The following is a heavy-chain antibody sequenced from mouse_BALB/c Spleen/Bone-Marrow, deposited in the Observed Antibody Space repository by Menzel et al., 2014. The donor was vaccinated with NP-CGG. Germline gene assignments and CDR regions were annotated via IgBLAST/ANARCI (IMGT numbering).Heavy chain of an antibody. CDR1: GFSLTRYG. CDR2: IWSDGSA. D-gene: IGHD2-1*01. J-gene: IGHJ4*01. Sequence: QVQLKDSGPGPVAPSQSLSITCTLSGFSLTRYGVHWVRQPPGKGLEWLVVIWSDGSATYNSALKSRLSITKDNSKSQVFLKMNSLQTDDTAMYYCARNGNFFAMDSWGQGTSVTVSS. CDR3: ARNGNFFAMDS. V-gene: IGHV2-6*02.